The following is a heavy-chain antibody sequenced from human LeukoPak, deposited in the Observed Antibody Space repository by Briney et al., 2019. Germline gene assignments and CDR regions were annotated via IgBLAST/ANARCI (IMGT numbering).Heavy chain of an antibody. Sequence: PSETLSLTCTVSGGSISSSSYYWGWIRQPPGKGLEWIGSIYYSGSTYYNPSLKSRVTISVDTSKNQFSLKLSSVTAADTAVYYCARSRGTPPGGRECYFDYWGQGTLVTVSS. CDR2: IYYSGST. D-gene: IGHD3-22*01. CDR3: ARSRGTPPGGRECYFDY. V-gene: IGHV4-39*01. J-gene: IGHJ4*02. CDR1: GGSISSSSYY.